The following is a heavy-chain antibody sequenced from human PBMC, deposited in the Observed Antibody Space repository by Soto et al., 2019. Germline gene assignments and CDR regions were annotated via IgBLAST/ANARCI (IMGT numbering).Heavy chain of an antibody. D-gene: IGHD5-12*01. CDR2: INPSGGST. J-gene: IGHJ6*02. CDR1: GYTFTSYY. Sequence: GASVKVSCKASGYTFTSYYMHWVRQAPGQGLERMGIINPSGGSTSYAQKFQGRVTMTRDTSTSTVYMELSSLRSEDTAVYYCAREVGGYSGYDSRNYYGMDVWGQGTTVTVSS. CDR3: AREVGGYSGYDSRNYYGMDV. V-gene: IGHV1-46*01.